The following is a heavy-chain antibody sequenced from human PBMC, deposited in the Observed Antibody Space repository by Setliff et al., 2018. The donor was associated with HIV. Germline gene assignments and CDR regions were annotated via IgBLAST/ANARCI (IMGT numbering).Heavy chain of an antibody. CDR2: ISGGGDYT. J-gene: IGHJ4*02. D-gene: IGHD2-15*01. CDR1: GFTFSDYF. CDR3: ARRIFHSSFPSFDS. V-gene: IGHV3-11*06. Sequence: AGGSLRLSCAASGFTFSDYFMTWIRQAPGKGLEWVSYISGGGDYTLYNPSLKGRFTISVDTSKNQFSLKVTSVTAADTAVYYCARRIFHSSFPSFDSWGQGTLVTVSS.